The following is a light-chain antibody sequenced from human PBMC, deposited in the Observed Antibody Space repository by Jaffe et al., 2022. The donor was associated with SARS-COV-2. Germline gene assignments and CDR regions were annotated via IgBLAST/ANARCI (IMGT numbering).Light chain of an antibody. Sequence: QSVLTQPPSASGTPGQRVTISCSGDSSNIGSNYVYWYQQFPGRAPKLLIYRNNQRPSGVPDRFSGSKSGTSASLAISGLRSEDEANYYCAAWDDSLNVFFGGGTKLTV. V-gene: IGLV1-47*01. J-gene: IGLJ2*01. CDR3: AAWDDSLNVF. CDR2: RNN. CDR1: SSNIGSNY.